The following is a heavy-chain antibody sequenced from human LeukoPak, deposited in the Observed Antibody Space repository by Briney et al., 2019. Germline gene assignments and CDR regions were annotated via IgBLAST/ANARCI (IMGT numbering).Heavy chain of an antibody. Sequence: ASVKVSCKASGYTFTSYGISWVRQAPGQGLEWXXXISAYNGNTNYAQKLQGRVTMTTDTSTSTAYMELRSLRSDDTAVYYCARGDYGDYNWFDPWGQGTLVTVSS. CDR3: ARGDYGDYNWFDP. CDR2: ISAYNGNT. CDR1: GYTFTSYG. V-gene: IGHV1-18*04. D-gene: IGHD4-17*01. J-gene: IGHJ5*02.